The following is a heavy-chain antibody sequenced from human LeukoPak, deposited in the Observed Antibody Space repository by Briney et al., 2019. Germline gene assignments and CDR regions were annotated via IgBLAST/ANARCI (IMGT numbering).Heavy chain of an antibody. CDR3: VRVHVNSGYYFGDAFDI. D-gene: IGHD3-22*01. CDR1: GYSISSGSY. Sequence: PSETLSLTCTVSGYSISSGSYWGWIRQPPGKGLEWIGNIYHSGSTYYNPSLKSRVTIPVDTSKNQFSLKLSSVTAADTAVYYCVRVHVNSGYYFGDAFDIWGQGTMVTVSS. J-gene: IGHJ3*02. CDR2: IYHSGST. V-gene: IGHV4-38-2*02.